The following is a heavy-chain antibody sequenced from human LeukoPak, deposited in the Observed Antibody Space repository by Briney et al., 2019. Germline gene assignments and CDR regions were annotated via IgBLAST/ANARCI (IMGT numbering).Heavy chain of an antibody. J-gene: IGHJ4*02. CDR1: GFTFDDYA. Sequence: GGSLRLSCAASGFTFDDYAMHWVRQAPGKGLEWVSLISWDGGSTYYADSVKGRFTISRDNSKNSLYLQMNSLRAEDTALYYCAKGGYYYDSSGYPDYWGQGTLVTVSS. CDR2: ISWDGGST. D-gene: IGHD3-22*01. CDR3: AKGGYYYDSSGYPDY. V-gene: IGHV3-43D*03.